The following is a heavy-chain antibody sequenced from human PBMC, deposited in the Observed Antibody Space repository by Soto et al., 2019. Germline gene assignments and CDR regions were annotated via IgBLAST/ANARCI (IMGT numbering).Heavy chain of an antibody. Sequence: GGSLRLSCAASGFTFSSYSMNWVRQAPGKGLEWVSSISSSSSYIYYADSVKGRFTISRDNAKNSLYLQMNSLRAEDTAVYYCARIALEYSSSSDYYYYYMDVWGKGTTVTVSS. CDR1: GFTFSSYS. D-gene: IGHD6-6*01. V-gene: IGHV3-21*01. J-gene: IGHJ6*03. CDR3: ARIALEYSSSSDYYYYYMDV. CDR2: ISSSSSYI.